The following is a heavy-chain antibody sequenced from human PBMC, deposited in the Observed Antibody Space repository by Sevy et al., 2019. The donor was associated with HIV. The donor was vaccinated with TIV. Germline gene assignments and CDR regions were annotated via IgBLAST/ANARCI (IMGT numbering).Heavy chain of an antibody. D-gene: IGHD3-10*01. J-gene: IGHJ4*02. V-gene: IGHV1-18*01. CDR1: GYTFTTRG. CDR3: ARDSGLRGISGDFDY. CDR2: ISAYGDT. Sequence: ASVKVSCTASGYTFTTRGLTWVRQAPGQELEWMGWISAYGDTDYAQQVQGRITMTTDTSTKTAYMELRNLRSDDTAVYYCARDSGLRGISGDFDYWGQGTLVTVSS.